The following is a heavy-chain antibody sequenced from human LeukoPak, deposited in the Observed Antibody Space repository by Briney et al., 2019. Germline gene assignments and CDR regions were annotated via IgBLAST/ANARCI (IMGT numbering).Heavy chain of an antibody. CDR2: ISTYNYNT. CDR1: VYTFTSYG. Sequence: ASVKVSCKPSVYTFTSYGVSWVRQAPGQRLEWMGWISTYNYNTNYAQKFRGRVTLTKDTSTSTVYMELRSLRSDDTAIYYCARQVDTTMALPDYWGQGTLVTVSS. V-gene: IGHV1-18*01. J-gene: IGHJ4*02. CDR3: ARQVDTTMALPDY. D-gene: IGHD5-18*01.